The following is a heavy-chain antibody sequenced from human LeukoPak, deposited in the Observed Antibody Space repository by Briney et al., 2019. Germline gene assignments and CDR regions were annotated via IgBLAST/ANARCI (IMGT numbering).Heavy chain of an antibody. D-gene: IGHD3-16*02. CDR1: GGSISSSHW. CDR3: ARGSHYDYVWGSYRPIDY. V-gene: IGHV4-4*02. J-gene: IGHJ4*02. CDR2: IYHSGIT. Sequence: SETLSLTCAVSGGSISSSHWWSWVRQPPGRGLEWIGEIYHSGITNYNPSLKSRVTISVDKSKNQFSLKLNSVTAADTAVYYCARGSHYDYVWGSYRPIDYWGQGTLVTVSS.